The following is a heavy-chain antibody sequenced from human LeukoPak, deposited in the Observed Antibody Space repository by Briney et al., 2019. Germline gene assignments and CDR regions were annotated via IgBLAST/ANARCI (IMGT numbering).Heavy chain of an antibody. CDR2: IWYDGSNK. V-gene: IGHV3-33*01. CDR1: GFTFSSYG. Sequence: GGSLRLSCAASGFTFSSYGMPWVRQAPGKGLEWVAVIWYDGSNKYYADSVKGRFTISRDNSKNTLYLQMNSLRAEDTAVYYCARDRGIAARPILDYWGRGTLVTVSS. J-gene: IGHJ4*02. D-gene: IGHD6-6*01. CDR3: ARDRGIAARPILDY.